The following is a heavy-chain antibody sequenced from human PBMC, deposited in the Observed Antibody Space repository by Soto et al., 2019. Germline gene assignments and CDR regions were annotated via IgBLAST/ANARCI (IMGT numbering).Heavy chain of an antibody. CDR3: ARFSYYDSSGYYWFDL. CDR1: GYTFTSYG. J-gene: IGHJ5*02. Sequence: GASVKVSCKASGYTFTSYGISWVRQAPGQGLEWMGWISAYNGNTNYAQKLQGRVTMTTDTSTSTAYMELRSLRSDDTAVYYCARFSYYDSSGYYWFDLWGQGTLVTGSS. D-gene: IGHD3-22*01. CDR2: ISAYNGNT. V-gene: IGHV1-18*01.